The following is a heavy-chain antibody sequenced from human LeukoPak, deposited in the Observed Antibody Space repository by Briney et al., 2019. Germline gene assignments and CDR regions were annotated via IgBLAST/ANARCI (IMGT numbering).Heavy chain of an antibody. Sequence: SETLSLTCAVYGGSFSGYYWSWIRQPPGKGLEWIGEINHSGSTNYNPSLKSRVTISVDTSKNQFSLKLKSVTAADTAIYYCARDGYNYDSSGRLTFDYWGQGTLVTVSS. CDR3: ARDGYNYDSSGRLTFDY. CDR2: INHSGST. D-gene: IGHD3-22*01. CDR1: GGSFSGYY. J-gene: IGHJ4*02. V-gene: IGHV4-34*01.